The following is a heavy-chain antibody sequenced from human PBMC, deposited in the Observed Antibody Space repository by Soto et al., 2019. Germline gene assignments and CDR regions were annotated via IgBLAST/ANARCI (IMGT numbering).Heavy chain of an antibody. CDR3: ARGPWSSGWYVDY. CDR1: GYTFTSYD. J-gene: IGHJ4*02. CDR2: INPNSGNT. Sequence: QVQLVQSGAEVKKPGASVKVSCKASGYTFTSYDINWVRQATGQGLEWMGWINPNSGNTGYAQKLQGRITMTRNTSISTANMELSSLRSEDTAVYYCARGPWSSGWYVDYRGQGTLVTVSS. D-gene: IGHD6-19*01. V-gene: IGHV1-8*01.